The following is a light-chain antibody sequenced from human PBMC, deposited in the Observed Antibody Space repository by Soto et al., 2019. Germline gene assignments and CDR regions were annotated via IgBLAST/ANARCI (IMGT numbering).Light chain of an antibody. CDR1: SSDVGGYNY. CDR2: DVS. V-gene: IGLV2-11*01. J-gene: IGLJ2*01. CDR3: CSYAGSYTLI. Sequence: QTVVTQPRSVSGSPGQSVTISCTGTSSDVGGYNYVSWYQQHPGKAPKLMIYDVSKRPSGVPDRFSGSKSGNTASLTISGLQAEDEADYYCCSYAGSYTLIFGGGTK.